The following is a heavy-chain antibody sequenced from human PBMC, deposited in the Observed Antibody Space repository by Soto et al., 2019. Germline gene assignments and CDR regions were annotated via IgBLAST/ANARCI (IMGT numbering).Heavy chain of an antibody. J-gene: IGHJ4*02. V-gene: IGHV3-30-3*01. D-gene: IGHD1-26*01. CDR3: ARDPIVGATTGLEDY. CDR1: GFTFSSYA. CDR2: ISYDGSNK. Sequence: SLRLSCAASGFTFSSYAMHWVRQAPGKGLEWVAVISYDGSNKYYADSVKGRFTISRDNSKNTLYLQMNSLRAEDTAVYYCARDPIVGATTGLEDYWGQGTLVTVSS.